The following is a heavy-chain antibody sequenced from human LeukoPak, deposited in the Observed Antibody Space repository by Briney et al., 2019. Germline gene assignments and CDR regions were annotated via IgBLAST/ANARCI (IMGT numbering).Heavy chain of an antibody. CDR2: ISGSGSTT. V-gene: IGHV3-23*01. J-gene: IGHJ4*02. CDR3: AKDPFPLR. CDR1: AFTFTSYV. Sequence: PGRSLRPSSAASAFTFTSYVMTWVRQAPGKGLEWVSGISGSGSTTYYADSVKGRFTISRDNSKNTLYLQMNSLRGEDTAVYYCAKDPFPLRWGQGTLVTVSS.